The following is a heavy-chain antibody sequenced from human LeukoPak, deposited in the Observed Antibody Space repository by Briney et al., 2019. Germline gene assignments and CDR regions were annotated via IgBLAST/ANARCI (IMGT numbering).Heavy chain of an antibody. CDR2: INPNSGGT. CDR1: GYTFTGYY. Sequence: ASVKVSCKASGYTFTGYYMHWVRQAPGQGLEWMGWINPNSGGTNYAQKCQGRVTMTRDTSISTAYMELSRLRSDDTAVYYCARGGDYDILTTDYWGQGTLVTVSS. D-gene: IGHD3-9*01. J-gene: IGHJ4*02. V-gene: IGHV1-2*02. CDR3: ARGGDYDILTTDY.